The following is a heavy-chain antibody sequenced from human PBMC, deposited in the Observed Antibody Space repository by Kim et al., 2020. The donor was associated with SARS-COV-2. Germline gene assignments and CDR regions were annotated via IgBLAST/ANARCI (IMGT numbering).Heavy chain of an antibody. CDR3: ARDPRNAAAVPSPLYYYYYGMDI. D-gene: IGHD6-13*01. J-gene: IGHJ6*02. Sequence: SETLSLTCAVSGCSIISSNWWSWVRQPPGKGLEWIGEIYHSGSTNYNPSLKSRVTISVDKSKNQFSLKLSSVTAADTAVYYCARDPRNAAAVPSPLYYYYYGMDIWGQGTTVTVSS. V-gene: IGHV4-4*02. CDR2: IYHSGST. CDR1: GCSIISSNW.